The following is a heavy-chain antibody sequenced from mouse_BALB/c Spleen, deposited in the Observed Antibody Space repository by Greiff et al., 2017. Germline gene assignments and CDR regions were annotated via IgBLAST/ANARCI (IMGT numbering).Heavy chain of an antibody. CDR2: ISYSGST. J-gene: IGHJ3*01. CDR3: AKLGWFAY. Sequence: EVQLVESGPGLVKPSQSLSLTCTVTGYSITSDYAWNWIRQFPGNKLEWMGYISYSGSTSYNPSLKSRISITRDTSKNQFFLQLNSVTTEDSATYYCAKLGWFAYWGQGTLVTVSA. CDR1: GYSITSDYA. V-gene: IGHV3-2*02. D-gene: IGHD4-1*01.